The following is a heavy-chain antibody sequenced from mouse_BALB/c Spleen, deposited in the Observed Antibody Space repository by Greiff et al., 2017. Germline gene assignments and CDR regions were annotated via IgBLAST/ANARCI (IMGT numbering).Heavy chain of an antibody. CDR2: ILPGSGST. CDR1: GYTFSSYW. D-gene: IGHD3-3*01. V-gene: IGHV1-9*01. Sequence: VQLKQSGAELMKPGASVKISCKATGYTFSSYWIEWVKQRPGHGLEWIGEILPGSGSTNYNEKFKGKATFTADTSSNTAYMQLSSLTSEDSAVYYCARERDGYAMDYWGQGTSVTVSS. J-gene: IGHJ4*01. CDR3: ARERDGYAMDY.